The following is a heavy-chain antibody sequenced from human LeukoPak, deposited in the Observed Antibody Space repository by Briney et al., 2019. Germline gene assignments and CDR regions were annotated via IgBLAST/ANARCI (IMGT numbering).Heavy chain of an antibody. D-gene: IGHD5-12*01. V-gene: IGHV1-18*01. CDR3: ARGWDSGYVSF. J-gene: IGHJ4*02. CDR1: GYTFTTYG. Sequence: ASVEVSCKASGYTFTTYGISWVRQAPGQGLEWVGWISAYNGDTNYAQKFQGRVTMTTDTSTSTAYMELRSLRSDDTAVYYCARGWDSGYVSFWGQGTLVTVSS. CDR2: ISAYNGDT.